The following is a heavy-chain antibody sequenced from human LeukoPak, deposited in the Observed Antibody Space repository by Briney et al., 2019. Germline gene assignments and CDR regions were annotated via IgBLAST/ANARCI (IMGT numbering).Heavy chain of an antibody. CDR1: GFTVSSNY. V-gene: IGHV3-53*01. Sequence: GGSLRLSCAASGFTVSSNYMSWVRQAPGKGLEWVSLIYSGGDTYYADSVKGRFTISRDNSKNTLYLQMNSLRAEDTALYYCAKNAAAQQLVHYFDYWGQGTLVTVSS. CDR2: IYSGGDT. J-gene: IGHJ4*02. CDR3: AKNAAAQQLVHYFDY. D-gene: IGHD6-13*01.